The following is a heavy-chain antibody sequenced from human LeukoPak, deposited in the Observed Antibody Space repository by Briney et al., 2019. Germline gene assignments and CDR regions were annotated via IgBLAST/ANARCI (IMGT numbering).Heavy chain of an antibody. Sequence: GGSLRLSCAASGFTFSDYDMHWVRQATGKGLEWVSAIGTAGDTYYTGSVKGRFTISRENSKNSLYLQMNSLRAGDTAVYYCARVAKERVGGVYYFDYWGQGTLVTVSP. CDR3: ARVAKERVGGVYYFDY. CDR2: IGTAGDT. D-gene: IGHD1-1*01. V-gene: IGHV3-13*01. J-gene: IGHJ4*02. CDR1: GFTFSDYD.